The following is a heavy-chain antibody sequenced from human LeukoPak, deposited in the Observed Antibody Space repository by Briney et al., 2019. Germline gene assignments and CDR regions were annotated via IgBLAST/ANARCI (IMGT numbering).Heavy chain of an antibody. CDR2: MNPNSGNT. CDR3: ATTSADPTHYYYYYGMDV. CDR1: GYTFTSYD. J-gene: IGHJ6*02. V-gene: IGHV1-8*01. D-gene: IGHD1-1*01. Sequence: ASVKVSCKASGYTFTSYDINWVRQATGQGLEWMGWMNPNSGNTGYAQKFQGRVTMTRNTSISTAYMELSSLRSEDTAVYYCATTSADPTHYYYYYGMDVWGQGTTVTVSS.